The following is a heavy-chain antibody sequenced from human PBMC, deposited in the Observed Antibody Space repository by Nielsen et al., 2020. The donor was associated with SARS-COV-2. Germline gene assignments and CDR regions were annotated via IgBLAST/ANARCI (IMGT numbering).Heavy chain of an antibody. Sequence: ASVKVSCKASGYTFTSYAMHWVRQAPGQRLEWMGWINAGNGNTKYSQKFQERVTITRDMSTSTAYMELSSLRSEDTAVYYCAAGTIAAAALGFYYYYGMDVWGQGTTVTVSS. CDR2: INAGNGNT. CDR3: AAGTIAAAALGFYYYYGMDV. J-gene: IGHJ6*02. D-gene: IGHD6-13*01. CDR1: GYTFTSYA. V-gene: IGHV1-3*01.